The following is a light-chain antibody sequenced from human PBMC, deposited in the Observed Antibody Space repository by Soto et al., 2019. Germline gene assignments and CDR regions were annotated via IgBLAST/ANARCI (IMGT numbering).Light chain of an antibody. CDR1: SSVIGAGFD. Sequence: QSVLTQPPSVSGAPGQRVTISCTGSSSVIGAGFDVHWYQHLPGTAPKLLIYGNTNRPSGVPGRFSGSKSGTSASLVITGLQAEDEADYYCQSYENSRTGFYVFGTGTKLTVL. J-gene: IGLJ1*01. CDR2: GNT. V-gene: IGLV1-40*01. CDR3: QSYENSRTGFYV.